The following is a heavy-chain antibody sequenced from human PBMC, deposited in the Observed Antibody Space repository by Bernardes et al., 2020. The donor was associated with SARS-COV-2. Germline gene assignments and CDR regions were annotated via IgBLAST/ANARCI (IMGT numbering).Heavy chain of an antibody. Sequence: SGPTLVKPTQTLTLTCTFSGFSLTTSGVGVGWIRLPPGKSLEWLALIYWNDDKRYSPSLKSRLTITKDTSKNQVVLTMTNMDPVDTATYYCARLTIVVVPAAIEEAFDIWGQGTMVTVSS. CDR1: GFSLTTSGVG. J-gene: IGHJ3*02. V-gene: IGHV2-5*01. CDR2: IYWNDDK. D-gene: IGHD2-2*01. CDR3: ARLTIVVVPAAIEEAFDI.